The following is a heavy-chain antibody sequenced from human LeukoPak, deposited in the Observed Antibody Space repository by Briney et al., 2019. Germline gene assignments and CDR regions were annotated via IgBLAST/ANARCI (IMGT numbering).Heavy chain of an antibody. J-gene: IGHJ4*02. CDR2: IYYSGST. D-gene: IGHD2-2*02. CDR3: ARGQYQPLLYPVLDTPRTYYFDY. CDR1: GGSISSYY. V-gene: IGHV4-59*12. Sequence: SETLSLTCTVSGGSISSYYWSWIRQPPGKGLEWIGYIYYSGSTNYNPSLKSRVTISVDTSKNQFSLKLSSVTAADTAVYYCARGQYQPLLYPVLDTPRTYYFDYWGQGTLVTVSS.